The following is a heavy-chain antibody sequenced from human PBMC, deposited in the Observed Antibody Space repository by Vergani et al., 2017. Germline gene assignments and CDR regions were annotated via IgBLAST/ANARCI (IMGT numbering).Heavy chain of an antibody. D-gene: IGHD1-26*01. CDR1: GFTFDDYT. CDR3: AKSGSYGYYFDY. Sequence: EVQLVESGGVVVQPGGSLRLSCAASGFTFDDYTMHWVRQAPGKGLEWVSLISWDGGSTYYADSVKGRFTISRDNSKNSLYLQMNSLRTEDTAFYYCAKSGSYGYYFDYWGQGTLVTVSS. CDR2: ISWDGGST. V-gene: IGHV3-43*01. J-gene: IGHJ4*02.